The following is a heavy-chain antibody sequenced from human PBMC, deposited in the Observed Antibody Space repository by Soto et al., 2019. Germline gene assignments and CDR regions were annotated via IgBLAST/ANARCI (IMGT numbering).Heavy chain of an antibody. Sequence: GGSLRLSCAASGFTFSDYYMSWIRQAPGKGLEWVSYISSSGSTIYYADSVKGRFTISRDNAKNSLYLQMNSLRAEDTAVYYCARDLDYFENYYMDVWGKGTTVTVSS. CDR3: ARDLDYFENYYMDV. CDR2: ISSSGSTI. D-gene: IGHD4-17*01. J-gene: IGHJ6*03. CDR1: GFTFSDYY. V-gene: IGHV3-11*01.